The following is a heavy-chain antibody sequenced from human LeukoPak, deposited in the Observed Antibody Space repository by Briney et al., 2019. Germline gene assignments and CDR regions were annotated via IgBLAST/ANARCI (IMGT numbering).Heavy chain of an antibody. D-gene: IGHD5-24*01. J-gene: IGHJ4*02. Sequence: PGGSLRLSCVGSGFTFSNSGMNWVRQVPGKGLEWVAFISSSGSSIYYADSVKGRFTISRDNAKKSLDLQMNSLRAEDTAVYYCARDGDGYNLERDYWGQGTLVTVSS. CDR2: ISSSGSSI. CDR3: ARDGDGYNLERDY. CDR1: GFTFSNSG. V-gene: IGHV3-48*04.